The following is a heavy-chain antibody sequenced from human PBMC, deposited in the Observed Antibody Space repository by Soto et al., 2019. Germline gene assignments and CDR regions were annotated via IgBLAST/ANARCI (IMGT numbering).Heavy chain of an antibody. V-gene: IGHV4-30-4*01. CDR1: GGSISSGDYY. D-gene: IGHD3-10*01. CDR3: ARGSGSYFGVLFDY. Sequence: SETLSLTCIVSGGSISSGDYYWSWIRQPPGKGLEWIGYIYYSGSTYYNPSLKSRVTISVDTSKNQFSLKLSSVTAADTAVYYCARGSGSYFGVLFDYWGQGTLVTVSS. J-gene: IGHJ4*02. CDR2: IYYSGST.